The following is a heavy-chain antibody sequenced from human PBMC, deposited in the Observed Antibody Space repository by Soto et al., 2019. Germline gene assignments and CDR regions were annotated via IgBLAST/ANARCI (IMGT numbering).Heavy chain of an antibody. CDR2: IIPIFGTS. Sequence: QVQLVQSGAEVKKPGSSVKVSCKASGGTFSSYFINWVRQAPGQGLEWMGGIIPIFGTSNYAQNFQDRVTITADESTSTAYMELSSLRSEDTAVYFCARDDVYSTSPAYYSGMGVWGQGTTVTVSS. CDR3: ARDDVYSTSPAYYSGMGV. V-gene: IGHV1-69*01. CDR1: GGTFSSYF. J-gene: IGHJ6*02. D-gene: IGHD6-6*01.